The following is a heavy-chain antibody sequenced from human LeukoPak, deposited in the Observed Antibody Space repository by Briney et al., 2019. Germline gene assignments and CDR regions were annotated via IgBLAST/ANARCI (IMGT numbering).Heavy chain of an antibody. V-gene: IGHV4-39*07. CDR3: ARVLGGVIGSLDY. Sequence: SETLSLTCTVSGDSIRSSSYYWGWVRQSPGKGLEWIGAIYFSGSTYHNPSLKSRVTISVDRSKNQFSLKLSSVTAADTAVYYCARVLGGVIGSLDYWGQGTLVTVSS. CDR2: IYFSGST. CDR1: GDSIRSSSYY. J-gene: IGHJ4*02. D-gene: IGHD3-16*02.